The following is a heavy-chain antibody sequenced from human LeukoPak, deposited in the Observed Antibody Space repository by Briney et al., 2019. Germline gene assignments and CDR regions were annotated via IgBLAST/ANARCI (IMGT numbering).Heavy chain of an antibody. CDR1: GFTFSSYW. J-gene: IGHJ4*02. CDR2: ISSSSSYI. CDR3: ARAHNWKYGSFDF. D-gene: IGHD1-7*01. Sequence: KSGGSLRLSCAASGFTFSSYWMSWVRQAPGKGLEWVSCISSSSSYIYYADSVKGRFTISRDNAKNSLYLQMNSLRAEDTAVYYCARAHNWKYGSFDFWGQGTLVTVSS. V-gene: IGHV3-21*01.